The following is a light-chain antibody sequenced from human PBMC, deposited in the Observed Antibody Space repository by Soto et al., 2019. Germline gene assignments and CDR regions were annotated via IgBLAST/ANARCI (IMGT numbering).Light chain of an antibody. J-gene: IGKJ1*01. Sequence: ETVLTQSPATLSVCPGERVTLSCRASQSVSSSYLAWYQQKPGQPPRLLIYGASTRATGIPARFSGSGSGTEFTLTISSLQSEDFAVYYCQQYNNWWTFGQGTKVDIK. CDR2: GAS. CDR3: QQYNNWWT. CDR1: QSVSSSY. V-gene: IGKV3-15*01.